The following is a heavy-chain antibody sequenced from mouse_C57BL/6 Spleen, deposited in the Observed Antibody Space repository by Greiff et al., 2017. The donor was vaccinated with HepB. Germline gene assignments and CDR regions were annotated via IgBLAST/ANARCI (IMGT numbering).Heavy chain of an antibody. CDR2: INYDGSST. Sequence: EVMLVESEGGLVQPGSSMKLSCTASGFTFSDYYMAWVRQVPEKGLEWVANINYDGSSTYYLDSLKSRFIISRDKAKNILYLQMSSLKSEDTAAYYCAREGGNYWYFDVWGTGTTVSVSS. D-gene: IGHD2-1*01. V-gene: IGHV5-16*01. CDR3: AREGGNYWYFDV. J-gene: IGHJ1*03. CDR1: GFTFSDYY.